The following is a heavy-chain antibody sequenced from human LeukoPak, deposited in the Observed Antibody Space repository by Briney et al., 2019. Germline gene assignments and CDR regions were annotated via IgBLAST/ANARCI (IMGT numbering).Heavy chain of an antibody. Sequence: LTGGSLRLSCAASGFTFSSYAMHWVRQAPGKGLEWVAVISYDGSNKYYADSVKGRFTISRDNSKNTLYLQMNSLRAEDTAVYYCARAGYSSGWHTLADYYYYGMDVWGQGTTVTVSS. V-gene: IGHV3-30-3*01. CDR2: ISYDGSNK. CDR3: ARAGYSSGWHTLADYYYYGMDV. J-gene: IGHJ6*02. D-gene: IGHD6-19*01. CDR1: GFTFSSYA.